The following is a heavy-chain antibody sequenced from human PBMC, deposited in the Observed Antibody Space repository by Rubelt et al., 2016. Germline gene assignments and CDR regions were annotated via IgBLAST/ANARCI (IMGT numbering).Heavy chain of an antibody. CDR2: IYYSGST. CDR3: ARGRFLEWLPPDY. J-gene: IGHJ4*02. V-gene: IGHV4-39*01. D-gene: IGHD3-3*01. CDR1: GGSISSSSYY. Sequence: QLQLQESGPGLVKPSETLSLTCTVSGGSISSSSYYWGWIRQPPGKGLEWIGSIYYSGSTYYNPSLKSRVTISVDTSKNQFSLKLSSVTAADPAVYYCARGRFLEWLPPDYWGQGTLVTVSS.